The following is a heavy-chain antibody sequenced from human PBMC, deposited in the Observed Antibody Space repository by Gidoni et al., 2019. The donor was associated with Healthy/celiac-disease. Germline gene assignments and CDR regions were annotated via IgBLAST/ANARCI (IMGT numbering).Heavy chain of an antibody. Sequence: EVQLVESGGGLVKPGGSLRLSCAASGFTFSNAWMSWVRQAPGKGLEWVGRIKSKTDGGTTDYAAPVKGRFTISRDDSKNTLYLQMNSLKTEDTAVYYCTTWGTYYYDSSGYYDEGDFDYWGQGTLVTVSS. D-gene: IGHD3-22*01. V-gene: IGHV3-15*01. CDR2: IKSKTDGGTT. CDR3: TTWGTYYYDSSGYYDEGDFDY. CDR1: GFTFSNAW. J-gene: IGHJ4*02.